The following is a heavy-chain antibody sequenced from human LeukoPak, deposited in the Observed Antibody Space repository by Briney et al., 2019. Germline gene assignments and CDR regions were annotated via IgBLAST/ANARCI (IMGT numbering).Heavy chain of an antibody. Sequence: GASVKVSCKASGGTFSSYAISWVRQAPGQGLEWMGGIIPIFGTANYAQKFQGRVTITVDESTSTAYMELSSLRSEDTAVYYCARARYYYDSSGYGYFDLWGRGTLVTVSS. J-gene: IGHJ2*01. CDR3: ARARYYYDSSGYGYFDL. D-gene: IGHD3-22*01. CDR1: GGTFSSYA. V-gene: IGHV1-69*13. CDR2: IIPIFGTA.